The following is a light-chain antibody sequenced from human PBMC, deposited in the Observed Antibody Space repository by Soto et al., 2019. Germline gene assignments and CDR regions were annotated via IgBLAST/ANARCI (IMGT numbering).Light chain of an antibody. J-gene: IGKJ3*01. CDR1: QGISNY. CDR2: ATS. Sequence: DLQMTQSPSSLAASVGDRVTISCRASQGISNYLAWYQQKPGKAPKLLIYATSTLQSGVSSRFTRSGSGTKFTITISRLKPEDDATYDCQKYNWSPFTFGPGTKGDI. CDR3: QKYNWSPFT. V-gene: IGKV1-27*01.